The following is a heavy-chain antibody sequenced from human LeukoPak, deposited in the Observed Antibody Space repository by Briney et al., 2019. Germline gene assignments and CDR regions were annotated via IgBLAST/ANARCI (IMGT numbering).Heavy chain of an antibody. CDR1: GFTFRHYA. J-gene: IGHJ3*02. V-gene: IGHV3-23*01. Sequence: GGSLRLSCAASGFTFRHYAMRWVRQAPGRGLEWVLGISNSGGDTQYADFVKGRSTISRDSSKNTLYLQMNNVRADDRAVYYCAKSRSYSVRDAFEIWGEGTKVTVSS. CDR2: ISNSGGDT. CDR3: AKSRSYSVRDAFEI. D-gene: IGHD3-10*01.